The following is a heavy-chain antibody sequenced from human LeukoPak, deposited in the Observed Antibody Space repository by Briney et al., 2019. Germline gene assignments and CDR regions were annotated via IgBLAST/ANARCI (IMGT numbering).Heavy chain of an antibody. Sequence: PGGSLRLSCAASGLTFSSNWMHWVRQAPGKGLVWVSRINPDGSTSAYADSVKGRFTISRDNAKNTLYLQMNSLRAEDTAVYYCAKGSYSSGWYESDYWGQGTLVTVSS. J-gene: IGHJ4*02. CDR2: INPDGSTS. V-gene: IGHV3-74*01. CDR1: GLTFSSNW. CDR3: AKGSYSSGWYESDY. D-gene: IGHD6-19*01.